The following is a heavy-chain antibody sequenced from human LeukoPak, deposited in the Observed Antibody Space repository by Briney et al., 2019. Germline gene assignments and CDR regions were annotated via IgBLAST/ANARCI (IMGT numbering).Heavy chain of an antibody. CDR1: GGSISSGGYY. D-gene: IGHD3-22*01. Sequence: SQTLSLTCTVSGGSISSGGYYWSWIRPHPGKGLEWIGYIYYSGSTYYNPSLKSRVTISVDTSKNQFSLKLSSVTAADTAVYYCARDSYDSSGYDLWGQGTLVTVSS. CDR2: IYYSGST. CDR3: ARDSYDSSGYDL. J-gene: IGHJ5*02. V-gene: IGHV4-31*03.